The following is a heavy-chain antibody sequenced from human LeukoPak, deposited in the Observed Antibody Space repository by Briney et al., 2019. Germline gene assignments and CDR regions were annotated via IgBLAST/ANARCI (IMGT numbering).Heavy chain of an antibody. D-gene: IGHD4-23*01. J-gene: IGHJ4*02. CDR1: GYTFTGYY. CDR3: ARVAPPYGGNSDDFDY. CDR2: INPNSGGT. V-gene: IGHV1-2*02. Sequence: ASVKVSCKASGYTFTGYYMHWVRQAPGQGLEWMGWINPNSGGTNYAQKFQGRVTMTRDMSTSTVYMELSSLRSEDTAVYYCARVAPPYGGNSDDFDYWGQGTLVTVSS.